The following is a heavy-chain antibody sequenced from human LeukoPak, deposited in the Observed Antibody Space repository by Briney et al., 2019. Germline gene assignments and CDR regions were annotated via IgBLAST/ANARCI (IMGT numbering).Heavy chain of an antibody. J-gene: IGHJ4*02. CDR2: INGDGSST. Sequence: GGSLRLSCAASGFTFSSYWMHWVRQAPGKGLAWVSRINGDGSSTSYADSVKGRFTISRDNAKNTLYLQMNSLRAEDTAVYYCASPRYSYGVPTDYWGQGTLVTVSS. CDR3: ASPRYSYGVPTDY. CDR1: GFTFSSYW. V-gene: IGHV3-74*01. D-gene: IGHD5-24*01.